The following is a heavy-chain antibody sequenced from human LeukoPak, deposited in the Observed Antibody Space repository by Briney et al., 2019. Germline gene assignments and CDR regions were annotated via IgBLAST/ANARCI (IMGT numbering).Heavy chain of an antibody. CDR1: GGSISSYY. D-gene: IGHD5-24*01. CDR2: IYTSGST. CDR3: ARGTDMTPITGYYSFVY. J-gene: IGHJ4*02. Sequence: SETLSLTCTVSGGSISSYYWSWIRQPPGKGLEWIGYIYTSGSTNYNPSLKSRVTISVDTSKNQFSLKLSSVTAADTAVYYCARGTDMTPITGYYSFVYWGQGTLVIVSS. V-gene: IGHV4-4*09.